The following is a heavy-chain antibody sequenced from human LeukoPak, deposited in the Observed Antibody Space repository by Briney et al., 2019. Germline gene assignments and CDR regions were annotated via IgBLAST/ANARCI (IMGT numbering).Heavy chain of an antibody. V-gene: IGHV1-2*06. CDR1: GYTFTGYH. J-gene: IGHJ4*02. Sequence: ASVKVSCKASGYTFTGYHMHWVRQAPGQGLEWMGRINPNSGDTNYAQKFQGRVTMTRDTSISTAYMELSRLTSDDTAVYYCARDYCSSTSCLFDYWGQGTLVTASS. CDR3: ARDYCSSTSCLFDY. D-gene: IGHD2-2*01. CDR2: INPNSGDT.